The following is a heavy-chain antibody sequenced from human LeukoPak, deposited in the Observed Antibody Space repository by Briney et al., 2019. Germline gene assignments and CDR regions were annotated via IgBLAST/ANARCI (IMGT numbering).Heavy chain of an antibody. J-gene: IGHJ3*02. CDR1: GGSISSGSYY. D-gene: IGHD3-22*01. CDR3: AREWLEGRYYDSSNAFDI. CDR2: IYTSGGT. V-gene: IGHV4-61*02. Sequence: PSQTLPLTCTVSGGSISSGSYYWSWIRQPAGKGQEWIGRIYTSGGTNYNPSLKSRVTMSVDTSKNQFSLKLSSVTAADTAVYYCAREWLEGRYYDSSNAFDIWGQGTMVTVSS.